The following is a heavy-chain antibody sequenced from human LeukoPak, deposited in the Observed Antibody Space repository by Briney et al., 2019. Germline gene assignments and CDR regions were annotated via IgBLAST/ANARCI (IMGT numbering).Heavy chain of an antibody. D-gene: IGHD2-2*01. V-gene: IGHV1-69*13. CDR1: GYTFTSYG. CDR2: IIPIFGTA. Sequence: ASVKVSCKASGYTFTSYGISWVRQAPGQGLEWMGGIIPIFGTANYAQKFQGRVTITADESTSTAFMELSSLKSDDTALYYCARDLGEYCSSISCPIDYWGQGTLVTVSS. CDR3: ARDLGEYCSSISCPIDY. J-gene: IGHJ4*02.